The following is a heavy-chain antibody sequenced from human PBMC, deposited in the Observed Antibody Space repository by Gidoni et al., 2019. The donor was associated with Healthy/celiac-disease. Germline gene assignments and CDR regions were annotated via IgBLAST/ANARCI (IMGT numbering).Heavy chain of an antibody. V-gene: IGHV3-23*01. Sequence: EVPLLESGGGLVQPGGSLRLSCAASGFTFRSYAMSWVRQAPGKGLEWVSASSGSGGSTYYADSVKGRFTISRDNSKNTLYLQMNSLRAEDTAVYYCAKDRTAAAAAALEDYWGQGTLVTVSS. CDR1: GFTFRSYA. D-gene: IGHD6-13*01. CDR2: SSGSGGST. J-gene: IGHJ4*02. CDR3: AKDRTAAAAAALEDY.